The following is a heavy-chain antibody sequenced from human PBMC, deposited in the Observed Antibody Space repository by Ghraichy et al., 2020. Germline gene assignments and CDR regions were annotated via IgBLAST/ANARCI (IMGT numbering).Heavy chain of an antibody. CDR2: TYYRSTWGD. D-gene: IGHD7-27*01. Sequence: SQTLSLTRAVFGDTLSNKGAAWNWIRQSPSRGLEWLGRTYYRSTWGDDYAVSMSGRATISPDTSKNQFSLHLQSVTPEDTALYFCARDWLWGFDYWGQGILVTVSS. V-gene: IGHV6-1*01. CDR3: ARDWLWGFDY. J-gene: IGHJ4*02. CDR1: GDTLSNKGAA.